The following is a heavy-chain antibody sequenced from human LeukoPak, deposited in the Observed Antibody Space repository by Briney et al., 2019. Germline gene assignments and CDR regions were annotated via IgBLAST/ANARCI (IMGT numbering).Heavy chain of an antibody. V-gene: IGHV1-46*01. CDR1: GYTFTTYY. Sequence: AASVKVSCKASGYTFTTYYMHWVRQAPGQGLEWMGIINPSGGSTSYAQKFQGRVTMTEDTSTDTAYMELSSLRSEDTAVYYCATAGDAIDSVMIWDFWGQGTLVTLSS. CDR2: INPSGGST. D-gene: IGHD3/OR15-3a*01. CDR3: ATAGDAIDSVMIWDF. J-gene: IGHJ4*02.